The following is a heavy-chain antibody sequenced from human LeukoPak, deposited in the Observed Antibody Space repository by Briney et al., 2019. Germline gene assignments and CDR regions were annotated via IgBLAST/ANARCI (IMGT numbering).Heavy chain of an antibody. CDR1: GYTFTSYG. V-gene: IGHV1-69*04. CDR3: ARDIVVVPVYYYYMDV. CDR2: IIPILGIA. D-gene: IGHD2-2*01. Sequence: SVKVSCKASGYTFTSYGISWVRQAPGQGLEWMGRIIPILGIANYAQRIQGRVTITADKSTSTAYMELSSLRSEDTAVYYCARDIVVVPVYYYYMDVWGKGTTVTVSS. J-gene: IGHJ6*03.